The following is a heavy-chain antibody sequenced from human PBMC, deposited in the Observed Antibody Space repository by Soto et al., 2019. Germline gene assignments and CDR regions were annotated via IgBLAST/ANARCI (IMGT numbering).Heavy chain of an antibody. CDR1: GFTFSSYA. J-gene: IGHJ6*02. V-gene: IGHV3-30-3*01. CDR3: ASCISTSCYLRWVSYGMDV. Sequence: LRLSCAASGFTFSSYAMHWVRQAPGKGLEWVAVISYDGSNKYYADSVKGRFTISRDNSKNTLYLQMNSLRAEDTAVYYCASCISTSCYLRWVSYGMDVWGQGTTVTVSS. D-gene: IGHD2-2*01. CDR2: ISYDGSNK.